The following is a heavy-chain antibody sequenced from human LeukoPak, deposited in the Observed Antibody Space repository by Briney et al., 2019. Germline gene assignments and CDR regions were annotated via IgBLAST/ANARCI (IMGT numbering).Heavy chain of an antibody. Sequence: GGSLRLSCAASGFTVSSNYMSWVRQAPGKGLEWVSVIYSGGSTYYADSVKGRFTISRDNSKNTLYLQMNSLRAEDTAVYYCARGSLRLGYSYAFDYGGQGTLVTVSS. V-gene: IGHV3-53*01. CDR2: IYSGGST. CDR1: GFTVSSNY. D-gene: IGHD5-18*01. J-gene: IGHJ4*02. CDR3: ARGSLRLGYSYAFDY.